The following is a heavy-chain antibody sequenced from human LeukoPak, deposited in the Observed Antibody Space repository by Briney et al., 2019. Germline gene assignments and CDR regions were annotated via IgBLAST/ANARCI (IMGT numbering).Heavy chain of an antibody. D-gene: IGHD1-14*01. CDR3: AAVNEDEPTAGPFDY. CDR1: GFTFTSSS. J-gene: IGHJ4*02. V-gene: IGHV1-58*01. CDR2: IVVSSGNT. Sequence: ASVKVSCEVSGFTFTSSSVQWVRQTRGQRLEWIGWIVVSSGNTNYAQKFQERVTITRDMSTSTAHMEVSSLRSEDTAVYYCAAVNEDEPTAGPFDYWGQGTLVTVSS.